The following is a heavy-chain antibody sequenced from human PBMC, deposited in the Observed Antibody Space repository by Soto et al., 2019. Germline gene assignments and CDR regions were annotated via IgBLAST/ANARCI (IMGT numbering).Heavy chain of an antibody. D-gene: IGHD3-10*01. V-gene: IGHV4-38-2*01. CDR1: GYSISSGYY. J-gene: IGHJ4*02. Sequence: SETLSLTCAVSGYSISSGYYWGWIRQPPGKGLEWIGSIYHSGSTYYNPSLRSRVTISVDTSKNQFSLKLSSVTAADTAVYYCAKTYYYGSGSYLFDYWGQGTLVTVSS. CDR3: AKTYYYGSGSYLFDY. CDR2: IYHSGST.